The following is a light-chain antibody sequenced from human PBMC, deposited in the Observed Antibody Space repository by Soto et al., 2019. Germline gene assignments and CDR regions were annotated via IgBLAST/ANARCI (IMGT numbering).Light chain of an antibody. V-gene: IGKV3-20*01. J-gene: IGKJ3*01. CDR2: GAY. Sequence: EIVLTQSPGTLSLSPGESATLSCKASASIYINSFAWYYQKPGQPLRLLIYGAYTRATGIPDRFSGSGSGTDFVLSIDRLEVEDSGIYYCQQYGASPFTFGPGTRVDIK. CDR1: ASIYINS. CDR3: QQYGASPFT.